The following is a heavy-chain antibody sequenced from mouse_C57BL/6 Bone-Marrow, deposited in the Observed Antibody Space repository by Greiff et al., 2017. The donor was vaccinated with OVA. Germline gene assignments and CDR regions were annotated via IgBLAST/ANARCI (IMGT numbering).Heavy chain of an antibody. V-gene: IGHV5-4*01. Sequence: EVMLVESGGGLVKPGGSLKLSCAASGFTFSSYAMSWVRQTPEKRLEWVATISDGGSYTYYPDNVKGRSTISRDNAKNNLYLQMSHLKSEDTAVYYCARDGTTVPYWYFDVWGTGTTVTVSS. J-gene: IGHJ1*03. D-gene: IGHD1-1*01. CDR1: GFTFSSYA. CDR3: ARDGTTVPYWYFDV. CDR2: ISDGGSYT.